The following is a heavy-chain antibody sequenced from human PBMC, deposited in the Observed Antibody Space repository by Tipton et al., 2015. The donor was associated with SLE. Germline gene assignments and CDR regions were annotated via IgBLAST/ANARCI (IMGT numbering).Heavy chain of an antibody. CDR3: ARAVDTAGWFHP. CDR2: IYYSGST. Sequence: TLSLTCTVSGGSISSYYWSWIRQPPGKGLEWIGYIYYSGSTNYNPSLKSRVTISVDTSKNQFSLKLSSVTAADTAVYYCARAVDTAGWFHPCGQGTLVTVSS. CDR1: GGSISSYY. J-gene: IGHJ5*02. V-gene: IGHV4-59*01. D-gene: IGHD5-18*01.